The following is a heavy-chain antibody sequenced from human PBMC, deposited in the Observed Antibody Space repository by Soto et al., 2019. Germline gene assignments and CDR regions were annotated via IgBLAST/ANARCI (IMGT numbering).Heavy chain of an antibody. V-gene: IGHV4-34*01. J-gene: IGHJ6*02. CDR2: INHSGST. CDR3: ARGRGDSANYGMDV. CDR1: GGSFSGYY. Sequence: QVQLQQWGAGLLKPSETLSLTCAVYGGSFSGYYWSWIRQPPGKGLEWIGEINHSGSTNYNPSLNSRVTISVDTSKNQFSRKLSSVTAADTAVYYCARGRGDSANYGMDVWGQGTTVTVSS. D-gene: IGHD2-21*01.